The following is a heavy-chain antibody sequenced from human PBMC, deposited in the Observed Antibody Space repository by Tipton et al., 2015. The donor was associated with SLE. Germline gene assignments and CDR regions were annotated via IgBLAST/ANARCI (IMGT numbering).Heavy chain of an antibody. D-gene: IGHD3-10*01. V-gene: IGHV3-64*04. Sequence: QLVQSGGGVVQPGRSLRLSCSASGFTFSSYAMNWVRQAPGKGLEYVSAISGNGGSTYYADSVKGRFTIPRDNSKNTLYLQMNSLRAEDKGVYYCASPKGSFGYWGQGTLVTVSS. CDR2: ISGNGGST. J-gene: IGHJ4*02. CDR3: ASPKGSFGY. CDR1: GFTFSSYA.